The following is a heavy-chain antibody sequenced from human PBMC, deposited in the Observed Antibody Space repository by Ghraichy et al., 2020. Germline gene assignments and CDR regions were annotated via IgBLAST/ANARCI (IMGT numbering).Heavy chain of an antibody. J-gene: IGHJ6*03. Sequence: GGSLRLSCAASGFTFSSYSMNWVRQAPGKGLEWVSSISSSSSYIYYADSVKGRFTISRDNAKNSLYLQMNSLRAEDTAVYYCARAFDYYYYYYMDVWGKGTTFTVSS. CDR1: GFTFSSYS. V-gene: IGHV3-21*01. D-gene: IGHD3-9*01. CDR2: ISSSSSYI. CDR3: ARAFDYYYYYYMDV.